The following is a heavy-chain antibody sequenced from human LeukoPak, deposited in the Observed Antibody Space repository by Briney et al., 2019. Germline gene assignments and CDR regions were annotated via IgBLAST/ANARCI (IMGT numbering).Heavy chain of an antibody. J-gene: IGHJ6*03. Sequence: SETLSLTCTVSGGSIRSYWSWIRQPAGKGLEWIGRIYTSGSTNYNPSLKSRVTISVDTSKNQFSLKLSSVTAADTAVYYCARVTVDYYYYYTDVWGKGTTVTISS. V-gene: IGHV4-4*07. CDR3: ARVTVDYYYYYTDV. CDR2: IYTSGST. CDR1: GGSIRSY.